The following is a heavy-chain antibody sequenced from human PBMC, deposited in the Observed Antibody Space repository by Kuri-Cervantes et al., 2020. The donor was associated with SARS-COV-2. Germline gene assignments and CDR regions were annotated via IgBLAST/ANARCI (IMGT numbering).Heavy chain of an antibody. Sequence: SETLSLTCTVSGGSISSYYWSWIRQPAGKGLEWIGRIYTSGSTNYNPSLKSRVTMSVDTPKNQFSLKLSSVTAADTAVYYCARANTMVQGTNWFDPWGQGTLVTVSS. V-gene: IGHV4-4*07. CDR2: IYTSGST. CDR1: GGSISSYY. CDR3: ARANTMVQGTNWFDP. D-gene: IGHD3-10*01. J-gene: IGHJ5*02.